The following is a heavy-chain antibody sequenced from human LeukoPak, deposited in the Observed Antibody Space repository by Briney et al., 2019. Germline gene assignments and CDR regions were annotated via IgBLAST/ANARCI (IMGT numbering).Heavy chain of an antibody. CDR3: ARDRGLEYYYDSSGYADAFDI. Sequence: ASVKVSCKASGYTFTGYYMHWVRQAPGQGLEWMGWISAYNGNTNYAQKLQGRVTMTTDTSTSTAYMELRSLRSDDTAVYYCARDRGLEYYYDSSGYADAFDIWGQGTMVTVSS. CDR2: ISAYNGNT. V-gene: IGHV1-18*04. D-gene: IGHD3-22*01. CDR1: GYTFTGYY. J-gene: IGHJ3*02.